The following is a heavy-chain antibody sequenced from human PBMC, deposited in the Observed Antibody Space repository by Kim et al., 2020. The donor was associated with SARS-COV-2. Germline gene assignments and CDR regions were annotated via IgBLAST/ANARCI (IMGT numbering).Heavy chain of an antibody. CDR3: ARDSVYGSTEPGPLDY. J-gene: IGHJ4*02. CDR1: GFTFSSYA. D-gene: IGHD2-8*01. V-gene: IGHV3-30-3*01. CDR2: ISYDGSNK. Sequence: GGSLRLSCAASGFTFSSYAMHWVRQAPGKGLEWVAVISYDGSNKYYADSVKGRFTISRDNSKNTLYLQMNSLRAEDTAVYYCARDSVYGSTEPGPLDYWGQGTLVTVSS.